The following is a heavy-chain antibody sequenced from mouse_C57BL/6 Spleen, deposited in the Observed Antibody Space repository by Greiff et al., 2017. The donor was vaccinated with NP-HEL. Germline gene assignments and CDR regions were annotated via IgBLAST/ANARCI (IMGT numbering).Heavy chain of an antibody. D-gene: IGHD2-4*01. J-gene: IGHJ2*01. CDR1: GYAFSSYW. V-gene: IGHV1-80*01. CDR2: IYPGDGDT. CDR3: AREVYDYGFDY. Sequence: VQLQQSGAELVKPGASVKISCKASGYAFSSYWMNWVKQRPGKGLEWIGQIYPGDGDTNYNGKFKGKATLTADKSSSTAYMQLSSLTSEDAAVYVCAREVYDYGFDYWGQGTTLTVSS.